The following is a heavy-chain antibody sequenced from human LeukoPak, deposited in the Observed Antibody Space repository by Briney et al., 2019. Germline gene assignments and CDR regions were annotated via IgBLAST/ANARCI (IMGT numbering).Heavy chain of an antibody. CDR3: ARIAAAGVRYPFDY. CDR2: IYYSGST. CDR1: GGSISSYY. Sequence: SETLSLTCTVSGGSISSYYWSWIRQPPGKGLEWIGYIYYSGSTNYNPSLKSRVTISVDTSKNQFSLKLSSVTAADTAVYYCARIAAAGVRYPFDYWGQGTLVTVSS. J-gene: IGHJ4*02. D-gene: IGHD6-13*01. V-gene: IGHV4-59*12.